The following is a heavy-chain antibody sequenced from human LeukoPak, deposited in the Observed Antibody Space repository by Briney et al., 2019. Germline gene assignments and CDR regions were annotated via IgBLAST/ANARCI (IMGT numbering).Heavy chain of an antibody. CDR2: MSPNSGNT. D-gene: IGHD4-17*01. Sequence: ASVKVSCKASGYTFISYDINWVRQATGQGLEWMGWMSPNSGNTGYAQKFQGRVTMTRNTSISTAYMELSSLRSEDTAVYYCARDSTVTTAVPDWFDPWGQGTLVTVSS. CDR1: GYTFISYD. J-gene: IGHJ5*02. V-gene: IGHV1-8*01. CDR3: ARDSTVTTAVPDWFDP.